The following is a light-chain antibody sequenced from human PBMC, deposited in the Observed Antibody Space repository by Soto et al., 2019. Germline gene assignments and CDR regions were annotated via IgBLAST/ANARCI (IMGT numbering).Light chain of an antibody. Sequence: VLTQSPGTLSLSPGDRAALSCRTTQILNGGSLAWYQVKPGQAPRLLMYDSSIRAAGVPNRFSGSGSGTDFTLTISRLETEDFAVYYCQLYGSSPELTFGGGTKVDIK. CDR1: QILNGGS. V-gene: IGKV3-20*01. CDR3: QLYGSSPELT. J-gene: IGKJ4*01. CDR2: DSS.